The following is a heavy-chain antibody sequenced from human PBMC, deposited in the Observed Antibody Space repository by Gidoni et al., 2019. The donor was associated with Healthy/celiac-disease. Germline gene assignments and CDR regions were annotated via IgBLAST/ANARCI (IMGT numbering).Heavy chain of an antibody. V-gene: IGHV3-30-3*01. CDR1: GFTFSSYA. Sequence: QVQLVESGGGVVQPGRSLRLSCAAAGFTFSSYAMHWVRQAPGKGLEWVAVRSYDGINKYYADSVKGRFTISRDNSKNTLYLQMNSLRAEDTAVYYCARGSSSMVRGVIDHFDYWGQGTLVTVSS. D-gene: IGHD3-10*01. CDR3: ARGSSSMVRGVIDHFDY. CDR2: RSYDGINK. J-gene: IGHJ4*02.